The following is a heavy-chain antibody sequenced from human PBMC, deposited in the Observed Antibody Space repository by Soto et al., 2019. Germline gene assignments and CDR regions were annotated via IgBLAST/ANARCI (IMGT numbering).Heavy chain of an antibody. V-gene: IGHV4-39*01. CDR2: IYYSGST. J-gene: IGHJ5*02. Sequence: SETLSLTCRVSGGSINSSSYCWGWVRQPPGKGLEWIGSIYYSGSTYYNPSLRSRVTISVDTSKNQFSLKLSSVTAADTAVFYCARHYSSGSRNWFDPWGQGTLVTVSS. D-gene: IGHD6-19*01. CDR1: GGSINSSSYC. CDR3: ARHYSSGSRNWFDP.